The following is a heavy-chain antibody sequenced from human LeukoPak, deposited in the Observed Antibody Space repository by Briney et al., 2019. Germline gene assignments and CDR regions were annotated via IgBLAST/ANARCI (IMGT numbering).Heavy chain of an antibody. D-gene: IGHD6-19*01. J-gene: IGHJ4*02. Sequence: SETLSLTCTVSGGSISSSNYYWGWIRQPPGKELEWIGSIYYSGSTSYNPSLKSRVTISVDTSKNQFSLKLSSVTAADTAVYYCARNFSSGWFDYWGQGTLVTVSS. CDR2: IYYSGST. V-gene: IGHV4-39*07. CDR1: GGSISSSNYY. CDR3: ARNFSSGWFDY.